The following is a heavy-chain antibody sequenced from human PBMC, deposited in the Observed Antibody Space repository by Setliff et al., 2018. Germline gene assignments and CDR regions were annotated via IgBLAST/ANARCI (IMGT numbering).Heavy chain of an antibody. D-gene: IGHD2-15*01. CDR2: IWDDGGNK. CDR3: ARTCSGSGCYAGLES. V-gene: IGHV3-33*08. J-gene: IGHJ4*02. CDR1: GFTFSTYR. Sequence: PGGSLRLSCTASGFTFSTYRMHWVRQAPGKGLEWVAVIWDDGGNKYHADSVKGRFTISRDNSKNTLYLQMNSLRPEDTAVYYCARTCSGSGCYAGLESWGQGTPGTVS.